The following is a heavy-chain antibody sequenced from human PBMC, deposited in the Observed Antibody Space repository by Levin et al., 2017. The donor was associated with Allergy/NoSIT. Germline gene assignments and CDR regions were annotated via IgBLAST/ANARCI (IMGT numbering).Heavy chain of an antibody. D-gene: IGHD2-2*01. V-gene: IGHV4-61*01. CDR3: ASSLSPRVPAADKVLARAIDYYMDG. CDR2: IYYSGST. CDR1: GGSVSSGSYY. J-gene: IGHJ6*03. Sequence: SETLSLTCTVSGGSVSSGSYYWSWIRQPPGKGLEWIGYIYYSGSTNYNPSLKSRVTISVDTSKNQFSLKLSSVTAADTAVYYCASSLSPRVPAADKVLARAIDYYMDGWGKGTTVTVSS.